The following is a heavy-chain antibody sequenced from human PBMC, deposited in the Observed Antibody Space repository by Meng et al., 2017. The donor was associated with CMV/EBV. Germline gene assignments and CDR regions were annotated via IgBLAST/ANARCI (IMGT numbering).Heavy chain of an antibody. V-gene: IGHV1-2*02. CDR1: GYTFTGYY. J-gene: IGHJ4*02. D-gene: IGHD3-9*01. CDR2: INPNSGGT. Sequence: ASVKVSCKASGYTFTGYYMYWVRQAPGQGLEWMGWINPNSGGTNYAQKFQGRVTMTRDTSISTAYMELSRLRSDDTAVHYCARVLRYFDWSSLGYWGQGTLVTVSS. CDR3: ARVLRYFDWSSLGY.